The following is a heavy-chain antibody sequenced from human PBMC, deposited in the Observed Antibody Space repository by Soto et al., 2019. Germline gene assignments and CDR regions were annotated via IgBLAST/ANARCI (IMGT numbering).Heavy chain of an antibody. V-gene: IGHV3-21*01. CDR1: GFTFSSYS. Sequence: PGGSLTLSCAASGFTFSSYSMNWVRQASGKGLEWVSAISSSSSYIYYADSVKGRFTISRDNAKNSLYLQMNSLRAEDTAVYYCARETGTGWELIYYYYYGMDVWGQGTTVTVSS. D-gene: IGHD1-26*01. CDR3: ARETGTGWELIYYYYYGMDV. J-gene: IGHJ6*02. CDR2: ISSSSSYI.